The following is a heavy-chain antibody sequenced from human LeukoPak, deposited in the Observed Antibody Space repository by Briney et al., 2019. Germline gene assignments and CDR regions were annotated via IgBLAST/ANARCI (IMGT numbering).Heavy chain of an antibody. V-gene: IGHV3-23*01. J-gene: IGHJ4*02. CDR2: ISGSGGST. CDR3: AKGKDYCSGGSCYSVDTAFDY. CDR1: GFTFSSYA. D-gene: IGHD2-15*01. Sequence: GGSLRLSCAASGFTFSSYAMSWVRQAPGEGLEWVSAISGSGGSTYYADSVKGRFTISRDNSKNTLYLQMNSLRAEDTAVYYCAKGKDYCSGGSCYSVDTAFDYWGQGTLVTVSS.